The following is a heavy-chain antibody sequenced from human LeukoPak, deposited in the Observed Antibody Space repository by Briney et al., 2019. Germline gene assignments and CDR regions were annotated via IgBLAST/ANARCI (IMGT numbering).Heavy chain of an antibody. CDR2: IRSKANSYAT. V-gene: IGHV3-73*01. CDR3: ARVRSLELLDY. D-gene: IGHD1-7*01. J-gene: IGHJ4*02. Sequence: AGGSLRLSCTASGFTFGDYAMSWFRQAPGKGLEWVGFIRSKANSYATAYVASVKGRFTISRDDSKNTAYLQMNSLRAEDTAVYYCARVRSLELLDYWGQGTLVTVSS. CDR1: GFTFGDYA.